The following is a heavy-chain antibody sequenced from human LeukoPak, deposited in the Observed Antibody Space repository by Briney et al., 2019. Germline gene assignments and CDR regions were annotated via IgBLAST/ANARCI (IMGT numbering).Heavy chain of an antibody. Sequence: GGSLRLSCAASGFTFSSYWMHWVRQAPGKGLVWVSRINRDGSNTSYGDSVKRRFTISRDNAKDTQDLQTISLRAEDTAVYYCARRYSSGWLALSSYYYYGMDVWGQGTTVTVSS. V-gene: IGHV3-74*01. CDR2: INRDGSNT. J-gene: IGHJ6*02. CDR3: ARRYSSGWLALSSYYYYGMDV. CDR1: GFTFSSYW. D-gene: IGHD6-13*01.